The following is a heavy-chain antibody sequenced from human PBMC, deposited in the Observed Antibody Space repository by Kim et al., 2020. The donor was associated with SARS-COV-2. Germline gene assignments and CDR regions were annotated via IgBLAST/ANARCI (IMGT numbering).Heavy chain of an antibody. Sequence: GGSLRLSCAASGFTFSSYSMNWVRQAPGKGLEWVSYISSSSTIYYADSVKGRFTISRDNAKNSLYLQMNSLRAEDTAVYYCAREEEWELSTGAYYYGMDVCGQGTTVTVSS. D-gene: IGHD1-26*01. CDR3: AREEEWELSTGAYYYGMDV. V-gene: IGHV3-48*04. J-gene: IGHJ6*02. CDR1: GFTFSSYS. CDR2: ISSSSTI.